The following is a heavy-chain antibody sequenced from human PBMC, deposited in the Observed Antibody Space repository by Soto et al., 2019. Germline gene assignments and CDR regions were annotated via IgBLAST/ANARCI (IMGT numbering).Heavy chain of an antibody. CDR3: AHRVLRTVFGLVTTTAIDFDF. CDR1: GFSLTTSGVG. V-gene: IGHV2-5*02. Sequence: QITLNESGPTQVKPRQTLTLTCTFSGFSLTTSGVGVGWIRQSPGKAPEWLALIYWDDDKRYSPSLKSRLTINKDTSKSQVVLTMADLDPADTATYYCAHRVLRTVFGLVTTTAIDFDFWGQGTPVAVS. D-gene: IGHD3-3*01. CDR2: IYWDDDK. J-gene: IGHJ4*02.